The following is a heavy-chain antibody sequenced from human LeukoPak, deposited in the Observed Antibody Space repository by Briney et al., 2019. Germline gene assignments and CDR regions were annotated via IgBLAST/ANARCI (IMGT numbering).Heavy chain of an antibody. CDR1: GFPFSSYW. Sequence: LGGSLRLSCAASGFPFSSYWMDWVRQAPGKGLVWVSRINSDGTSTSSADSVKGRFTISRDNAKNTLSLQMNSLRAEDTAMYYCASGSPGYSSSWSNYWGQGTLVTVSS. CDR2: INSDGTST. V-gene: IGHV3-74*01. J-gene: IGHJ4*02. D-gene: IGHD6-13*01. CDR3: ASGSPGYSSSWSNY.